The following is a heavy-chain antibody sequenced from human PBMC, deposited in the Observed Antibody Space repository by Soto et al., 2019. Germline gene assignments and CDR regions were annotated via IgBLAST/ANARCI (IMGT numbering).Heavy chain of an antibody. V-gene: IGHV3-23*01. J-gene: IGHJ4*02. CDR2: LSESDGRT. D-gene: IGHD3-22*01. CDR1: GFTFSTSG. CDR3: TKDSGYDSTD. Sequence: EVRLLESGGGLVQPGGSLRLSCAASGFTFSTSGMSWVRQAPGKGLEWISGLSESDGRTTYADSVKGRFTISRDNSKNTLYLQMNSLRVEDTALYYCTKDSGYDSTDWGQGTLVTVSS.